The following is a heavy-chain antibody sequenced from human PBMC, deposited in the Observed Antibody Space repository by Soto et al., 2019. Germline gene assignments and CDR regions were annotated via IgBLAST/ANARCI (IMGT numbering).Heavy chain of an antibody. J-gene: IGHJ4*02. CDR3: AKLGQQVAYYFDY. Sequence: EVQLLESGGGLVQPGGSLRLSCAASGFTFSSYAMNWVRQAPGKGLEWVSLISSGGGSTDYADSVRGRFTISRDSAKTTLYLQMNSLTAEDTAVYYCAKLGQQVAYYFDYWGQGTLVTVSS. CDR2: ISSGGGST. CDR1: GFTFSSYA. D-gene: IGHD6-13*01. V-gene: IGHV3-23*01.